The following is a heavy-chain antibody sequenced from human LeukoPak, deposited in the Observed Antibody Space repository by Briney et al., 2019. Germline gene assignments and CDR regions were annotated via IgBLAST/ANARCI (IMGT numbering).Heavy chain of an antibody. CDR1: GFTFSSYV. J-gene: IGHJ4*02. Sequence: GGSLRLSCAASGFTFSSYVMNWVRQAPGKGLEWVSGISDSGGSTYYADSVKGRFTISRDNSKNTLYLQMNSLRAEDTAVYYCAKLPGRAADYWGQGTLVTVSS. V-gene: IGHV3-23*01. CDR3: AKLPGRAADY. CDR2: ISDSGGST.